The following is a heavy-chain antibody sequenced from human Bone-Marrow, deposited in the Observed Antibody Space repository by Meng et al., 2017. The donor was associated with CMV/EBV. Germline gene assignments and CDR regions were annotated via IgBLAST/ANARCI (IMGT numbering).Heavy chain of an antibody. CDR3: ARINDFWSGYSFDY. V-gene: IGHV1-2*02. CDR2: INPNSGGT. CDR1: GYTFTGYY. J-gene: IGHJ4*02. Sequence: ASVKVSCKASGYTFTGYYMHWVRQAPGQGLEWMGWINPNSGGTNYAQKFQGRVTMTRDTSISTAYMELSRLRSDDTAVYYCARINDFWSGYSFDYCGQGTLVTASS. D-gene: IGHD3-3*01.